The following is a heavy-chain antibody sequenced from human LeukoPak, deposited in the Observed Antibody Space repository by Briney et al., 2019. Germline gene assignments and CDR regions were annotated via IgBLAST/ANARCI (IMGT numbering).Heavy chain of an antibody. J-gene: IGHJ4*02. CDR3: AKQEQWLGHINY. CDR1: GFTFSSYA. V-gene: IGHV3-23*01. Sequence: GRSLRLSCAASGFTFSSYAMSWVRQAPGKGLEWVSAISGSGGSTYYADSVKGRFTISRDNSKNTLYLQMNSLRAEDTAVYYCAKQEQWLGHINYWGQGTLVTVSS. D-gene: IGHD6-19*01. CDR2: ISGSGGST.